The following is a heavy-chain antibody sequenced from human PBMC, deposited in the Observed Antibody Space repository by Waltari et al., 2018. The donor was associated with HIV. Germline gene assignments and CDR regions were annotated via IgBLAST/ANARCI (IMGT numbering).Heavy chain of an antibody. D-gene: IGHD3-22*01. CDR1: GGSISSSSYY. CDR2: IYYSGST. CDR3: ARHRGYYDSSGNYYFDY. J-gene: IGHJ4*02. V-gene: IGHV4-39*01. Sequence: QLQLQESGPGLVQPSETLSLTCTVSGGSISSSSYYWGWIRQPPGKGLEWIGSIYYSGSTYYNPSLKSRVTISVDTSKNQFSLKLSSVTAADTAVYYCARHRGYYDSSGNYYFDYWGQGTLVTVSS.